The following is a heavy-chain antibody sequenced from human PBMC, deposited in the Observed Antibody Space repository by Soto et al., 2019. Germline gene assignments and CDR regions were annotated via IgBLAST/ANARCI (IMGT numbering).Heavy chain of an antibody. V-gene: IGHV4-30-2*01. Sequence: SDTLCLTCAVSGGSISSVGYSWICIRQPPGKGLEWIGYIYHSGSTYYNQSIKSRANISVDKSKNQFSLKLSSVTAADTAVYYCDRGGKYYYDSSGYYWFDPWGQGTLVTVSS. CDR3: DRGGKYYYDSSGYYWFDP. CDR1: GGSISSVGYS. J-gene: IGHJ5*02. CDR2: IYHSGST. D-gene: IGHD3-22*01.